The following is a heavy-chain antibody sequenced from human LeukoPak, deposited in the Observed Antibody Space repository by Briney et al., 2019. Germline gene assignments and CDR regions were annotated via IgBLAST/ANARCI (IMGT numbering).Heavy chain of an antibody. CDR2: INAGNGNT. V-gene: IGHV1-3*01. J-gene: IGHJ4*02. Sequence: ASVKVSCKASGYTFTSYAMHWVRQAPGQRLEWMGWINAGNGNTKYSQKFQGRVTITRDTSASTAYMELSSLRSKDTAVYYCARSYGDACFDYWGQGTLVTVSS. CDR3: ARSYGDACFDY. D-gene: IGHD4-17*01. CDR1: GYTFTSYA.